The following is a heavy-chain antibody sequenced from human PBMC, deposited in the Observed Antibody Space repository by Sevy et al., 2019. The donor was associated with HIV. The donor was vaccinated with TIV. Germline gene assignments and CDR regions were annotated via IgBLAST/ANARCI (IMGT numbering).Heavy chain of an antibody. J-gene: IGHJ4*02. V-gene: IGHV4-39*01. CDR1: GGSISSSSYY. CDR2: IYYSGST. CDR3: ARLNSNHFDY. D-gene: IGHD4-4*01. Sequence: SETLSLTCTVSGGSISSSSYYWGWIRQPPGKGLEWIGNIYYSGSTYYNPSLTSRVTISVDTAKNQFSLKLSSVTAADTAVYYCARLNSNHFDYWGQGALATVSS.